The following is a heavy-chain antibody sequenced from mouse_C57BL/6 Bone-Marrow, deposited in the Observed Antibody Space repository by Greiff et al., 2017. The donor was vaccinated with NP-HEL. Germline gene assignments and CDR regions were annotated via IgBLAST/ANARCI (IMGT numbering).Heavy chain of an antibody. Sequence: VQLQQPGAELVMPGASVKLSCKASGYTFTSYWMHWVKQRPGQGLEWIGEIDPSDSYTNYNQKFKGKSTLTVDKSSSTAYMQLSSLTSEDSAVYYCARGIIYYYGSSQYYFDYWGQGTTLTVSS. V-gene: IGHV1-69*01. D-gene: IGHD1-1*01. CDR3: ARGIIYYYGSSQYYFDY. CDR1: GYTFTSYW. CDR2: IDPSDSYT. J-gene: IGHJ2*01.